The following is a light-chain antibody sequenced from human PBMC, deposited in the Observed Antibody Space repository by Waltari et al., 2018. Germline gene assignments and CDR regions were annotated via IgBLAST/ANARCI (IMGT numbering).Light chain of an antibody. CDR2: AAS. CDR1: QSISSY. V-gene: IGKV1-39*01. J-gene: IGKJ4*02. CDR3: QQSYSTPRT. Sequence: DIQMTQSSSSLSASVGDRVTITSRASQSISSYLNWYQQKPGKAPKLLIYAASSLQSGVPSRFSGSGSGTDFTLTISSLQPEDFATYYCQQSYSTPRTFGAGTKVEIK.